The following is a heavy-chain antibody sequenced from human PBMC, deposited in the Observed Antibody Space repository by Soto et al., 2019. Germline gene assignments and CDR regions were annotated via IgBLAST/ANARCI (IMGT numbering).Heavy chain of an antibody. J-gene: IGHJ4*02. Sequence: ASVKVSCKASGGTFSSYAISWVRQAPGQGLEWMGWMNPNSGNTGYAQKFQGRVTMTRNTSISTAYMELSSLRSEDTAVYYCARRRGITIFGVVIGDHFDYWGQGTLVTVSS. CDR3: ARRRGITIFGVVIGDHFDY. CDR1: GGTFSSYA. V-gene: IGHV1-8*02. D-gene: IGHD3-3*01. CDR2: MNPNSGNT.